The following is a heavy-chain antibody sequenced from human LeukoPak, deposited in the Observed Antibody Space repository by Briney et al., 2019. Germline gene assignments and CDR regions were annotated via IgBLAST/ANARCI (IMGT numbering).Heavy chain of an antibody. J-gene: IGHJ4*02. CDR1: VFTVSSTY. D-gene: IGHD6-13*01. Sequence: GGSLRLSCAASVFTVSSTYMSWVRQAPGKGLEWVSVLYSGGTTYYADSVKGRFTISRDNSKNTLYLQMNSLRAEDTAAYYCARDSNYDSWGQGTLVTVSS. CDR2: LYSGGTT. CDR3: ARDSNYDS. V-gene: IGHV3-66*02.